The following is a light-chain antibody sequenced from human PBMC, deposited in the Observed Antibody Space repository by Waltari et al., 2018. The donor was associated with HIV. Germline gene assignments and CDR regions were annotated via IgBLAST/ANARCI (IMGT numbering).Light chain of an antibody. CDR3: VLFMGNGIWV. V-gene: IGLV8-61*01. CDR1: PGSVSPSLY. Sequence: QTVVTQEPSFSVSPGGTVTLTCGLTPGSVSPSLYPIWYQQTPGQAPRTLIYSTNTRSSGVPDRFSGSILGNKAALTITGAQADDESDYYCVLFMGNGIWVFGGGTKLTVL. J-gene: IGLJ3*02. CDR2: STN.